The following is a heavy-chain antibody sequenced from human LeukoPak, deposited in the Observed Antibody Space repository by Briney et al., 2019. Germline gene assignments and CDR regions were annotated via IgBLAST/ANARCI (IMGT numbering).Heavy chain of an antibody. CDR1: GFTLSSYG. V-gene: IGHV3-30*19. Sequence: GGSLRLSCAASGFTLSSYGMHWVRQAPGKGLEWVAVISYDGSNKYYADSVKGRFTISRDNSKNTLYLQMNSLRAEDTAVYYCARDYQWFGELTIYYMDVWGKGTTVTVSS. CDR2: ISYDGSNK. J-gene: IGHJ6*03. D-gene: IGHD3-10*01. CDR3: ARDYQWFGELTIYYMDV.